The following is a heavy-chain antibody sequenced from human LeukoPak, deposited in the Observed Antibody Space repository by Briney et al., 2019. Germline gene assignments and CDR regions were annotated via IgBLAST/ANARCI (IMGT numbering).Heavy chain of an antibody. D-gene: IGHD2-21*01. CDR1: GGSISSSNW. Sequence: SETLSLTCAVSGGSISSSNWWSWIRQPPGKGLEWIGEIYHSGSTNYNPSLKSRVTISVDKSKNQFSPRLSSVTAAYTAVYYCARERTMVGGADIWGQGTKVTVSS. CDR3: ARERTMVGGADI. J-gene: IGHJ3*02. V-gene: IGHV4-4*02. CDR2: IYHSGST.